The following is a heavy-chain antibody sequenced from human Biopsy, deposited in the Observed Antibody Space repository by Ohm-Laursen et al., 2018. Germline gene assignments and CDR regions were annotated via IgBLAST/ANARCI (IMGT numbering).Heavy chain of an antibody. CDR2: NIPILGTG. Sequence: SVKVSCKAPGGTFSNYGVNWVQQAPGQGLEWLGGNIPILGTGNYAQKFQDRVTVAADTSTSTATMELRSLRSDDTAVYYCATKLTGYFHHWGQGTLVIVSS. D-gene: IGHD3-9*01. CDR1: GGTFSNYG. J-gene: IGHJ1*01. CDR3: ATKLTGYFHH. V-gene: IGHV1-69*06.